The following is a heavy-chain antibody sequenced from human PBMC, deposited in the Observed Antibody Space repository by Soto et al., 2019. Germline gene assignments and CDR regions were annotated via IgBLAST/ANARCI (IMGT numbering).Heavy chain of an antibody. CDR3: ASRDPGTSVDY. Sequence: SETLSLTCTVSGGSISGNSYYWAWIRQPPGKGLEWNGNIYYSGSTYYNPSLKSRVTISVDTSKNQFSLKVTSLTAADTAVYYCASRDPGTSVDYWGQGTLVTVSS. V-gene: IGHV4-39*01. D-gene: IGHD1-7*01. CDR1: GGSISGNSYY. J-gene: IGHJ4*02. CDR2: IYYSGST.